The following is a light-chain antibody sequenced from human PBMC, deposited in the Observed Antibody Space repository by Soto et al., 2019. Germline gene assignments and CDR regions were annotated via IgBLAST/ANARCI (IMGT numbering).Light chain of an antibody. CDR2: WAS. Sequence: DTVMTPSPDSLAVSLGERATINCKSSQNVLYRSNNKNYLRCYQQRPGKPPNLLTYWASTWESGVPDRFSGSGSGTAFTLTISSLQDEDVAVYHCNHYYRPHMYTFGQGSKLETK. J-gene: IGKJ2*01. CDR1: QNVLYRSNNKNY. V-gene: IGKV4-1*01. CDR3: NHYYRPHMYT.